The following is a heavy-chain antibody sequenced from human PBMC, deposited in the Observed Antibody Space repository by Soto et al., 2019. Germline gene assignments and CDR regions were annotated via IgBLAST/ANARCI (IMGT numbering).Heavy chain of an antibody. CDR1: GGSMSSHY. V-gene: IGHV4-59*11. CDR3: ARADPAASVGY. D-gene: IGHD2-2*01. J-gene: IGHJ4*02. Sequence: SETLSLTCTVSGGSMSSHYWTLLRQSPGKGLEWIVYISYSGSTYYNPSLKSRVSISADTSKNQFSLRMNSMIAADTAVYYCARADPAASVGYWGQGTLVTVSS. CDR2: ISYSGST.